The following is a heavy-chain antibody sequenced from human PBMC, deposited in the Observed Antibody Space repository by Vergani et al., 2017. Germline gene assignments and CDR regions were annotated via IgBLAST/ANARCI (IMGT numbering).Heavy chain of an antibody. CDR1: EGTSSSYA. CDR3: ARRRITFGGVIGMDD. Sequence: QVQLVQPGAEVKKPGSSVKVSCKASEGTSSSYAISGVRQAPGQGLEWMGGFIPIFGTANYAQKFQGRVKITADESTSTAYMGLSSLRSEDTAVYYCARRRITFGGVIGMDDWGQGTLVTVSS. D-gene: IGHD3-16*02. V-gene: IGHV1-69*12. J-gene: IGHJ4*02. CDR2: FIPIFGTA.